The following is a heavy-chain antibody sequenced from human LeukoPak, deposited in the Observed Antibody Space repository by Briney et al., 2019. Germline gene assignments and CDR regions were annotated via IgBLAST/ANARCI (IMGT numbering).Heavy chain of an antibody. CDR1: GGSISSSSYY. CDR3: ARPVRTYYDISTHMDV. D-gene: IGHD3-9*01. J-gene: IGHJ6*03. Sequence: PSETLSLTCTVSGGSISSSSYYWGWIRQPPGTGLEWIGSIYYSGSTHYNPSLKSRVTISVDTSKNQFSLKLSSVTAADTAVYYCARPVRTYYDISTHMDVWGKGTTVTISS. V-gene: IGHV4-39*01. CDR2: IYYSGST.